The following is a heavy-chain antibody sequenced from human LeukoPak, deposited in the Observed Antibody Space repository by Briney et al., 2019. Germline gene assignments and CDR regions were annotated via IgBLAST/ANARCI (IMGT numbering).Heavy chain of an antibody. V-gene: IGHV3-9*03. D-gene: IGHD6-13*01. CDR2: ISWNSGSI. J-gene: IGHJ4*02. Sequence: PVGSLRLSCAASGFTFSSYGMHWVRQAPGKGLEWVSGISWNSGSIGYADSVKGRFTISRDNAKNSLYLQMNSLRAEDMALYYCAKSGAAGTYYFDYWGQGTLVTVSS. CDR1: GFTFSSYG. CDR3: AKSGAAGTYYFDY.